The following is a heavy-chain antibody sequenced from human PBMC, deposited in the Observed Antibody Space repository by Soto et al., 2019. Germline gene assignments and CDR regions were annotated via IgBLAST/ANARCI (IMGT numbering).Heavy chain of an antibody. V-gene: IGHV1-8*01. CDR2: MNPNSGNT. CDR1: GYTFTSYD. CDR3: ARGLGYSSSSVRYYYYYMDV. Sequence: ASVKVSCKASGYTFTSYDINWVRQATGQGLEWMGWMNPNSGNTGYAQKFQGRVTMTRNTSISTAYMELSSLRSEDTAVYYCARGLGYSSSSVRYYYYYMDVWGKGTTVTVSS. J-gene: IGHJ6*03. D-gene: IGHD6-13*01.